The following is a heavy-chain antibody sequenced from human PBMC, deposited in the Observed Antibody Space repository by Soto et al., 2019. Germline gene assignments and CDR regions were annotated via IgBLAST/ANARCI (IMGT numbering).Heavy chain of an antibody. D-gene: IGHD4-4*01. J-gene: IGHJ6*02. CDR2: ISYDGGSA. CDR3: AKRTVYSRGYYYYGMDV. Sequence: GSLRLSCVASGFTFSNYGMHWFRQAPGKGLVWVADISYDGGSADYVDSVKGRFTLSRDNSKNTRSLQMISLRPEDTGVYYCAKRTVYSRGYYYYGMDVWGQGATVTVSS. CDR1: GFTFSNYG. V-gene: IGHV3-30*18.